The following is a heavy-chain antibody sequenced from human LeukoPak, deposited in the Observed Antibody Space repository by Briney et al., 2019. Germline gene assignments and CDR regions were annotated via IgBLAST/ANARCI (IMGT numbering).Heavy chain of an antibody. Sequence: GGSLRLSCAASGFTFSSYSMNWVRQAPGKGLKWVSSISSSSSYIYYADSVKGRFTISRDNAKNSLYLQMNSLRAEDTAVYYCARILDTAMVGSLGYWGQGTLVTVSS. V-gene: IGHV3-21*01. CDR1: GFTFSSYS. D-gene: IGHD5-18*01. J-gene: IGHJ4*02. CDR3: ARILDTAMVGSLGY. CDR2: ISSSSSYI.